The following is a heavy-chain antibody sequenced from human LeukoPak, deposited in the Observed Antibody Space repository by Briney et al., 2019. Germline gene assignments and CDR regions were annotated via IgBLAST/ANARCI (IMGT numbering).Heavy chain of an antibody. CDR2: ISSSGGTR. D-gene: IGHD3-22*01. CDR3: ARNYYDSSAYRYFDC. J-gene: IGHJ4*02. CDR1: GFTFSSCE. Sequence: GSLRLSCAASGFTFSSCEMNRVRQAPGEGLECIAYISSSGGTRYSADSVKGRFTISRDDAKNSLYLQMNSLRAEDTAVYYCARNYYDSSAYRYFDCWGQGTLVTVSS. V-gene: IGHV3-48*03.